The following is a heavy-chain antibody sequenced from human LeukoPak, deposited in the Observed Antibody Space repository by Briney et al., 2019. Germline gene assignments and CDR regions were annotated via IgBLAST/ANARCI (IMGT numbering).Heavy chain of an antibody. CDR3: AKDHYYGSGSYSSL. CDR2: ISGSGGST. D-gene: IGHD3-10*01. Sequence: AGGSLRLSCAASGFTFSSYAMSWVRQAPGKGPEWVSAISGSGGSTYYADSVKGRFTISRDNSKNTLYLQMNSLRAEDTAVYYCAKDHYYGSGSYSSLWGQGTLVTVSS. CDR1: GFTFSSYA. J-gene: IGHJ4*02. V-gene: IGHV3-23*01.